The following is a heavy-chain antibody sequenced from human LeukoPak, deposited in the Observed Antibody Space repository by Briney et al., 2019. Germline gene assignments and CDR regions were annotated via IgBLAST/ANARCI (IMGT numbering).Heavy chain of an antibody. CDR3: ARLYSSGWRSNYYFDY. V-gene: IGHV4-59*08. D-gene: IGHD6-19*01. CDR2: IYYTGII. J-gene: IGHJ4*02. Sequence: SETLSLTCSVSGGSISSYYWAWIRQPPGKGLEWIRFIYYTGIIIHNPSLERRITMSADTNDNQFSLRLNSVSAADTAVYYCARLYSSGWRSNYYFDYWGQGTLVTVPS. CDR1: GGSISSYY.